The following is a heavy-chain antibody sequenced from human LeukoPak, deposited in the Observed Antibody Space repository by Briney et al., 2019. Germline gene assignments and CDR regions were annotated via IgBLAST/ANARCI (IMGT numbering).Heavy chain of an antibody. D-gene: IGHD3-10*01. CDR1: GFTFSSYA. V-gene: IGHV3-30*04. J-gene: IGHJ4*02. Sequence: GGSLRLSCAASGFTFSSYAMHWVRQAPGKGLEWGAVISYDGSNKYYADSVKGRFTISRDNSKNTLYLQMNSLRAEDTAVYYCARDRVVRGVILDYWGQGTLVTVSS. CDR2: ISYDGSNK. CDR3: ARDRVVRGVILDY.